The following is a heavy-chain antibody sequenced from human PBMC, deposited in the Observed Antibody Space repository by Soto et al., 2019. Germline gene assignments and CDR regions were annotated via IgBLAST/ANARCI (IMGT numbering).Heavy chain of an antibody. J-gene: IGHJ4*01. CDR2: MNPNSGNT. CDR1: GYTFTSDD. CDR3: ANSEPARY. Sequence: AAVNCYFNASGYTFTSDDINWVRQATGQVLDCMGRMNPNSGNTGYAHKFQGRVTMTRNTSISKAFMELSSVRAEDTAVYYCANSEPARYWGQGTLVSVSS. V-gene: IGHV1-8*01.